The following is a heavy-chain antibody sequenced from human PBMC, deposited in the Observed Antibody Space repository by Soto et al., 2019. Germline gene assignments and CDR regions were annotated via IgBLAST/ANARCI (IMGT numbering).Heavy chain of an antibody. Sequence: QVQLQESGPGLLKPSETLSLTCTVSGGSINNYYWTWIRQPPGEGLEWIGYIYNSGSTNYNPSLKSRVTISVVTSKNQCSLELRSVTAADTAVYFCARDRGSGSSYPYYYYAMDVWGQGTTVTVSS. D-gene: IGHD3-10*01. J-gene: IGHJ6*02. V-gene: IGHV4-59*01. CDR2: IYNSGST. CDR1: GGSINNYY. CDR3: ARDRGSGSSYPYYYYAMDV.